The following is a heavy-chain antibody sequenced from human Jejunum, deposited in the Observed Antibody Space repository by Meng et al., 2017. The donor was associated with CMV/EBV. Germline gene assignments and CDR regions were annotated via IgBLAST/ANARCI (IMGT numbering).Heavy chain of an antibody. Sequence: CAAYGFNFSDHDRDWVRQAPGKGLEWVGRIGGKVNSYTTVYAASVKPRFTVSRDDSKNSLYLQMNSLKTEDTAVYYCARRNMHGYADYWGQGTLVTVSS. D-gene: IGHD5-18*01. J-gene: IGHJ4*02. CDR2: IGGKVNSYTT. CDR3: ARRNMHGYADY. V-gene: IGHV3-72*01. CDR1: GFNFSDHD.